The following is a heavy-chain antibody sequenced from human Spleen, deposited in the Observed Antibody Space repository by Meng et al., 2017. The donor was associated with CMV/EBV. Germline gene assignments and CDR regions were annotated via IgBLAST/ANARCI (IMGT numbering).Heavy chain of an antibody. D-gene: IGHD2-2*01. J-gene: IGHJ5*02. Sequence: GQLVPGKGLEWVSSISDSGTYIYYADSVKGRFTISRDNAKNSLYLQMNSLRAEDTAVYYCARSSTSWGGWFDPWGQGTLVTVSS. CDR2: ISDSGTYI. CDR3: ARSSTSWGGWFDP. V-gene: IGHV3-21*01.